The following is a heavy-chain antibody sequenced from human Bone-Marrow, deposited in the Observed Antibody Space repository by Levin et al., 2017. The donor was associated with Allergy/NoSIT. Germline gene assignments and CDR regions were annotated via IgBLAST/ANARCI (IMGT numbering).Heavy chain of an antibody. CDR3: ARAHLRFRQIYYYYGMDV. CDR2: ISYDGSNK. V-gene: IGHV3-30*04. D-gene: IGHD3-16*01. J-gene: IGHJ6*02. CDR1: GFTFSSYA. Sequence: AGGSLRLSCAASGFTFSSYAMHWVRQAPGKGLEWVAVISYDGSNKYYADSVKGRFTISRDNSKNTLYLQMNSLKAEDTAVYYCARAHLRFRQIYYYYGMDVWGQGTTVTVSS.